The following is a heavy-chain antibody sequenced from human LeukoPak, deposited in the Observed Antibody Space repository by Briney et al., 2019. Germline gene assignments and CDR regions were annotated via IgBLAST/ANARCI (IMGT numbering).Heavy chain of an antibody. V-gene: IGHV4-38-2*02. J-gene: IGHJ4*02. CDR1: SYSISSGYY. CDR3: AKSSHTVTIRYGFDY. Sequence: PSETLSLTCTVSSYSISSGYYWGWIRQSPGKGLEWIGSIYHSGSTYYNPSLKSRVTISVDTSKNQFSLKLSSVTAADTAIYYCAKSSHTVTIRYGFDYWGQGTLVTVSS. CDR2: IYHSGST. D-gene: IGHD4-17*01.